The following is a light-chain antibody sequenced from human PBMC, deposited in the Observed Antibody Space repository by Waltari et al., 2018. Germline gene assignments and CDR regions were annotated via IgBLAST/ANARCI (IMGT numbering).Light chain of an antibody. V-gene: IGLV2-14*03. CDR3: SSYTSSSTRL. Sequence: QSALTQPASVSGSPGQSITISCTGTSSDVGNFNSVSWYQQHPGKAPKLMIYDVSNRPSGVSNRFSASKSGNTASLTISGLQAEDEADYYCSSYTSSSTRLFGGGTKLTVL. J-gene: IGLJ2*01. CDR1: SSDVGNFNS. CDR2: DVS.